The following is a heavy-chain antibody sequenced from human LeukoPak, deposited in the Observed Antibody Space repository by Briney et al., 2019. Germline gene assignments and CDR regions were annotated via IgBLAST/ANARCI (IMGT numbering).Heavy chain of an antibody. V-gene: IGHV4-39*07. D-gene: IGHD5-24*01. CDR2: IYYSGST. Sequence: SETLSLTCTVSGGSISSSSYYWGWIRQPPGKGLEWIGSIYYSGSTYYNPSLKSRVTISVDTSKNQFSLKLSSVTAADTAVYYCARDYPQMATITWDYWGQGTLVTVSS. J-gene: IGHJ4*02. CDR3: ARDYPQMATITWDY. CDR1: GGSISSSSYY.